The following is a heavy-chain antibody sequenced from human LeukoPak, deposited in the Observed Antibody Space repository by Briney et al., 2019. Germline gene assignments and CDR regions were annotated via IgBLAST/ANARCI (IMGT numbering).Heavy chain of an antibody. CDR1: GFSVGGNY. V-gene: IGHV3-53*01. CDR3: ARDRRRLRGMNGDGDAFDI. D-gene: IGHD1-1*01. CDR2: IYSDGSI. J-gene: IGHJ3*02. Sequence: AGGSLRLSCAASGFSVGGNYISWVRQAPGKGLEWVSMIYSDGSIFHADSVKGRFTMSRDNSRNTLDLQMNSLRVEDTAVYFCARDRRRLRGMNGDGDAFDIWGQGTMVTVSS.